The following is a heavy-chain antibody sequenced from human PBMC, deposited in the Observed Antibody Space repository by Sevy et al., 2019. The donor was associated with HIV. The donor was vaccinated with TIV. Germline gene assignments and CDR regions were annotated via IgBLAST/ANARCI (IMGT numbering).Heavy chain of an antibody. D-gene: IGHD6-6*01. CDR3: ASGRQIIALRPDY. V-gene: IGHV5-51*03. CDR1: GYTFTSQW. J-gene: IGHJ4*02. CDR2: FYPDDSDT. Sequence: QQRESLKISCKGSGYTFTSQWIAWVRQMPGKGLEWMGIFYPDDSDTRYSPSFQGHVTISADKSISTAYLQWRSLKASDTAMYYCASGRQIIALRPDYWGQGTLVTVSS.